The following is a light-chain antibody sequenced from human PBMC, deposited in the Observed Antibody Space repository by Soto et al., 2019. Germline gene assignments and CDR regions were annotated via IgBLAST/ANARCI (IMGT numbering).Light chain of an antibody. CDR3: AAWDDSQSGHHV. J-gene: IGLJ1*01. CDR2: KNN. Sequence: QAVVTQPPSASGTPGQSVTISCSGSSSNIGSNYVYWYQQLPEPTPKLLIYKNNQRPSGVPGRSSGSKSGTSASLAISGLRFDYEVEYYCAAWDDSQSGHHVFGPGTKHTVL. CDR1: SSNIGSNY. V-gene: IGLV1-47*01.